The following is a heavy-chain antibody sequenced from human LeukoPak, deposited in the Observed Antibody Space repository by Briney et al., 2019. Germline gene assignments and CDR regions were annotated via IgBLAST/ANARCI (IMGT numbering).Heavy chain of an antibody. Sequence: GASVKVSCTASGYTFTSYYMHWVRQAPGQGLEWMGIINPSGGSTSYAQKFQGRVTMTRDMSTSTVYMELSSLRSEDTAVYYCASAAYYKATDFYYYMDVWGKGTTVTVSS. V-gene: IGHV1-46*01. CDR3: ASAAYYKATDFYYYMDV. J-gene: IGHJ6*03. CDR2: INPSGGST. CDR1: GYTFTSYY. D-gene: IGHD3-10*01.